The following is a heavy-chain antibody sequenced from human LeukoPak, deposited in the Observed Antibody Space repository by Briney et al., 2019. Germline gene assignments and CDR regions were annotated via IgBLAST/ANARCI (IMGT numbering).Heavy chain of an antibody. Sequence: GGSLRLSCAASGFTFSDYYMSWIRQAPGKGLEWVSYISSSGSTIYYADSVKGRFTISRDNAKNSLYLQMNSLRAEDTAVYYCARALRGYSGYVAGIDYWGQGTLVTVSS. D-gene: IGHD5-12*01. CDR2: ISSSGSTI. V-gene: IGHV3-11*01. J-gene: IGHJ4*02. CDR3: ARALRGYSGYVAGIDY. CDR1: GFTFSDYY.